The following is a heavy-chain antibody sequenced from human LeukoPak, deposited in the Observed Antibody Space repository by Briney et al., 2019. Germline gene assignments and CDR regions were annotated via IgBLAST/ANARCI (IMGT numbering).Heavy chain of an antibody. CDR3: GRVRASYAPDY. D-gene: IGHD1-26*01. Sequence: SQTLSLTCAISGGSISSGGYSWSWIRQPPGKGLEWIGYIYHSGSTYYNPSLKSRVTISVDRSKNQFSLKLSSVTAADTAVYYWGRVRASYAPDYWGQGTLVTVSS. V-gene: IGHV4-30-2*01. CDR1: GGSISSGGYS. J-gene: IGHJ4*02. CDR2: IYHSGST.